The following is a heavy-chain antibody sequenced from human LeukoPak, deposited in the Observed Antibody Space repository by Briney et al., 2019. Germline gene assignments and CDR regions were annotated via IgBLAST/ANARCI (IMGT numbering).Heavy chain of an antibody. D-gene: IGHD5-18*01. CDR1: GFTFSSYA. CDR2: ISGSGGST. Sequence: GGSLRLSCAASGFTFSSYAMSWVRQAPGKGLEWVSAISGSGGSTYYADSVKGRFTISRDNSKNTLYLQMNSLRAEDTAVYYCAEGKYSYGQNPIDYWGQGTLVTVSS. CDR3: AEGKYSYGQNPIDY. J-gene: IGHJ4*02. V-gene: IGHV3-23*01.